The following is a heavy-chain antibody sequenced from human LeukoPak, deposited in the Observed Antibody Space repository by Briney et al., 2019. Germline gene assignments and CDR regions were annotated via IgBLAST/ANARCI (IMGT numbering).Heavy chain of an antibody. D-gene: IGHD4/OR15-4a*01. V-gene: IGHV4-39*01. CDR1: GDSITSGAFY. CDR3: ARRDYAAWFDP. Sequence: KPSETLSLTCNVSGDSITSGAFYWAWIRQSPGQGLEWIGNVYYSGSTQYHPSLRGRVSIAMDKTKNQSSLNLNSVSVTDTAIYYCARRDYAAWFDPWGRGTLVTVSS. J-gene: IGHJ5*02. CDR2: VYYSGST.